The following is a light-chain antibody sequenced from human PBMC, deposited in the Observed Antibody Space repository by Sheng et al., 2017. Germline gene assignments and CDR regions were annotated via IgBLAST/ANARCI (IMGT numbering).Light chain of an antibody. CDR2: GAS. V-gene: IGKV3-15*01. CDR1: QSVSSN. J-gene: IGKJ4*01. CDR3: QHGASWPLT. Sequence: EIVMTQSPATLSVSPGERATLSCRASQSVSSNLAWYQQKPGQAPRLLIYGASTRATGIPARFSGSGAGTDFTLTIRNLEPEDVAVYYCQHGASWPLTFGGGTKVEI.